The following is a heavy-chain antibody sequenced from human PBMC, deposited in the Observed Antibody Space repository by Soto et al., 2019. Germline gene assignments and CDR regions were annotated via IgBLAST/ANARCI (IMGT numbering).Heavy chain of an antibody. Sequence: ASVKVSCKASGYTFTSYGISWVRQAPGQGLEWMGWISAYNGNTNYAQKLQGRVTMTTDTSTSTAYMELRSLRSDDTAVYYCARTLIVGYFDWLLVAGLDYWGQGTLVTVSS. CDR2: ISAYNGNT. J-gene: IGHJ4*02. CDR3: ARTLIVGYFDWLLVAGLDY. V-gene: IGHV1-18*01. CDR1: GYTFTSYG. D-gene: IGHD3-9*01.